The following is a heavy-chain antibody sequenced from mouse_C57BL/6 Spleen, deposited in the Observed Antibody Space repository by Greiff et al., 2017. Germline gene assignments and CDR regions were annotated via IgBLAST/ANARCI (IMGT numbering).Heavy chain of an antibody. J-gene: IGHJ1*03. D-gene: IGHD1-1*01. CDR3: AKFSLITTVVATEYFDV. CDR1: GFNIKDYY. Sequence: EVHLVESGAELVKPGASVKLSCTASGFNIKDYYMHWVKQRTEQGLEWIGRFDPEDGETKYAPKFQGKATITADTSSNTAYLQLSSLTSEDTAVYYCAKFSLITTVVATEYFDVWGTGTTVTVSS. CDR2: FDPEDGET. V-gene: IGHV14-2*01.